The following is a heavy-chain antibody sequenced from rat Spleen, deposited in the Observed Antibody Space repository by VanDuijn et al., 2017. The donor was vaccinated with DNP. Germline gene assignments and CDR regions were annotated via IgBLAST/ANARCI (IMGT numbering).Heavy chain of an antibody. Sequence: VHLVESGGGLVQPGRSLKLSCVASGFSFSKYGMAWVRQAPTKGLEWIGAIWSGGSTDYNSALNSRLSISRDTSKSQVLLKMNSLQTEDTAMYFCARSGEGYDYFDYWGQGVMVTVSS. CDR1: GFSFSKYG. V-gene: IGHV2-16*01. D-gene: IGHD4-3*01. CDR2: IWSGGST. CDR3: ARSGEGYDYFDY. J-gene: IGHJ2*01.